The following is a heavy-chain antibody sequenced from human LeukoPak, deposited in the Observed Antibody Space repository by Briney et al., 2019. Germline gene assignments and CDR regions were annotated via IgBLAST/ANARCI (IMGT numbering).Heavy chain of an antibody. Sequence: GGSLRLSCAASGFTFSSYWMSWVRQAPGKGLEWVANIKQDGSEKYYVDSVKGRFTISRDNAKNSLYLQMSSLRAEDTAVYYCAREVLLYCSSTSCPIDYWGQGTLVTVSS. J-gene: IGHJ4*02. CDR2: IKQDGSEK. V-gene: IGHV3-7*03. CDR3: AREVLLYCSSTSCPIDY. CDR1: GFTFSSYW. D-gene: IGHD2-2*01.